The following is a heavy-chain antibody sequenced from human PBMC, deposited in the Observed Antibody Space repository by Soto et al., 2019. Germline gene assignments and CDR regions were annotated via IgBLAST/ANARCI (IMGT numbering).Heavy chain of an antibody. J-gene: IGHJ2*01. V-gene: IGHV4-39*01. CDR1: GGSISSSSYY. CDR3: ARLQNYDFWSGYFQGASEASKNWYFDL. CDR2: IYYSGST. D-gene: IGHD3-3*01. Sequence: QLQLQESGPGLVKPSETLSLTCTVSGGSISSSSYYWGWIRQPPGKGLEWIGSIYYSGSTYYNPSLKSRVTISVDTSKNQFSLKLSSVTAADTAVYYCARLQNYDFWSGYFQGASEASKNWYFDLWGRGTLVTVSS.